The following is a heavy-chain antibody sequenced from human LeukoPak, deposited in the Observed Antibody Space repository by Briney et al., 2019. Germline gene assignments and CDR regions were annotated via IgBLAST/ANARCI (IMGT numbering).Heavy chain of an antibody. D-gene: IGHD5-24*01. CDR2: IGGST. CDR1: GYTFTGYY. V-gene: IGHV1-46*01. J-gene: IGHJ3*02. Sequence: ASVKVSCKASGYTFTGYYMHWVRQAPGQGLEWMGIIGGSTNYAQKFQGRVTMTRDTSTSTVYMELSSLRSEDTAVYYCARVRDGYNDAYDIWGQGTMVTVHS. CDR3: ARVRDGYNDAYDI.